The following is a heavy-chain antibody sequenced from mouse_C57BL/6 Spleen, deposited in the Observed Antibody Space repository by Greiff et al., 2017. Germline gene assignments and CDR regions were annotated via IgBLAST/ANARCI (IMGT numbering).Heavy chain of an antibody. CDR1: GYSITSGYY. CDR3: ARSYWDGGDFDY. V-gene: IGHV3-6*01. CDR2: ISYDGSN. Sequence: EVQLVESGPGLVKPSQSLSLTCSVTGYSITSGYYWNWIRQFPGNKLEWMGYISYDGSNNYNPSLKNRISITRDTSKNQFFLKLNSVTTEDTATYYCARSYWDGGDFDYWGQGTTLTVSS. D-gene: IGHD4-1*01. J-gene: IGHJ2*01.